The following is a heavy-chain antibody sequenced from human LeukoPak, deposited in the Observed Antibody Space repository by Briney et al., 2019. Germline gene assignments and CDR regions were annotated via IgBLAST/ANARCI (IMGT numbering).Heavy chain of an antibody. J-gene: IGHJ6*03. V-gene: IGHV1-18*01. D-gene: IGHD5-18*01. CDR3: ARSRGYSYGNPMGGNYYYYMDV. Sequence: ASVKVSCKASGYTFTSYGISWVRQAPGQGLEWMGWISAYNGNTNYAQKLQGRVTMTTDTSTSTAYMELRSLRSDDTAVYYCARSRGYSYGNPMGGNYYYYMDVWGKGTTVTVSS. CDR2: ISAYNGNT. CDR1: GYTFTSYG.